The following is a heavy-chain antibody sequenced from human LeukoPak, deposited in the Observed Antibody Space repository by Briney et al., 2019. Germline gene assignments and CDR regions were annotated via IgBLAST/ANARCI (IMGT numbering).Heavy chain of an antibody. D-gene: IGHD3-22*01. V-gene: IGHV4-39*01. CDR2: IYYSGST. CDR3: ARGLLRNAFDI. J-gene: IGHJ3*02. CDR1: GGSISSSSYY. Sequence: SETLSLTCTVSGGSISSSSYYWGWIRQPPGKGLEWIGSIYYSGSTYYNPSLESRVTISVDTSKNQFSLKLSSVTAADTAVYYCARGLLRNAFDIWGQGTMVTVSS.